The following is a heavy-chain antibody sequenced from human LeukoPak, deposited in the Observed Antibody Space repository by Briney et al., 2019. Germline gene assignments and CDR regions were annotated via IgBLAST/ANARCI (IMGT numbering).Heavy chain of an antibody. Sequence: GGPQRLSCAASGFTLRNYWMHWVRQVPGRGLVWVSRISGDGSGTNYADSVKGRFTISRDNAKNTVYLQINNLRAEDTAVYFCARYSSSSGGPSYFLDYWGQGTLVTVSS. V-gene: IGHV3-74*01. CDR2: ISGDGSGT. CDR3: ARYSSSSGGPSYFLDY. D-gene: IGHD6-6*01. CDR1: GFTLRNYW. J-gene: IGHJ4*02.